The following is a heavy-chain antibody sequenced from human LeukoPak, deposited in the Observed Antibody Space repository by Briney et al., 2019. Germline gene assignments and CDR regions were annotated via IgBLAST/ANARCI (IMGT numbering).Heavy chain of an antibody. CDR2: INPNSGGT. CDR1: GYISTGYY. V-gene: IGHV1-2*02. CDR3: ARNYGSGSDVYFDY. J-gene: IGHJ4*02. Sequence: ASVKVSCKAPGYISTGYYIHWVRQAPGQGLEWMGWINPNSGGTNYAQKFQGRVTMARDTPISTAYMELSRLRSDDTAIYYCARNYGSGSDVYFDYWGQGTLVTVSS. D-gene: IGHD3-10*01.